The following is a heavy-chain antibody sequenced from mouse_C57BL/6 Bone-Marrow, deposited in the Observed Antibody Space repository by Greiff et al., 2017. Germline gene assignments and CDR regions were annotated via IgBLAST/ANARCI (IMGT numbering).Heavy chain of an antibody. CDR1: GYSITSGYY. J-gene: IGHJ4*01. D-gene: IGHD2-3*01. CDR3: ARVGWLRGYYAMDY. CDR2: ISYDGSN. Sequence: EVQLVESGPGLVKPSQSLSLTCSVTGYSITSGYYWNWIRQFPGNKLEWMGYISYDGSNNYNPSLKNRISITRDTSKNQFFLKLNSVTTEDTATYYCARVGWLRGYYAMDYWGQGTSVTVSS. V-gene: IGHV3-6*01.